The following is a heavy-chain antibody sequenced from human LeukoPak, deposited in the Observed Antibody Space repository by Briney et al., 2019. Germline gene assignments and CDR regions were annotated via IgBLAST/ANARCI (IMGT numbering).Heavy chain of an antibody. Sequence: GGSLRLSCAASGFTFRNYWMSWVRQAPGTGLEWVANIKQDGSDRNYVTSVRGRFTISRDNAESSLFLQMNSLRAEDTAVYYCVRNLAVAGTCFDSWGQGTLVTVSS. V-gene: IGHV3-7*03. CDR1: GFTFRNYW. D-gene: IGHD6-19*01. CDR2: IKQDGSDR. J-gene: IGHJ4*02. CDR3: VRNLAVAGTCFDS.